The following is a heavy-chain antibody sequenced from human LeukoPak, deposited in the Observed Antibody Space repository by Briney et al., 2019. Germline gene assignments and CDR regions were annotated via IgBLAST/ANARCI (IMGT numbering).Heavy chain of an antibody. V-gene: IGHV3-30*04. D-gene: IGHD1-26*01. CDR3: AGVGGGGKPFYYDH. CDR1: GFTFENYA. Sequence: PGGSLRLSCVGSGFTFENYALHWVRQAPGKGLKWMSVISYDGSHRYYADSVEGRFTISRDNSKNTVYLQMNGLGPSDTAVYFCAGVGGGGKPFYYDHWGKEPRVTVSS. CDR2: ISYDGSHR. J-gene: IGHJ4*02.